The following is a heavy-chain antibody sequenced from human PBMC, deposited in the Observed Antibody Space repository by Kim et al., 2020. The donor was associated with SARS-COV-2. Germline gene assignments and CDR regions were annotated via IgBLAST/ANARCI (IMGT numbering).Heavy chain of an antibody. J-gene: IGHJ4*02. D-gene: IGHD1-1*01. CDR2: IYSAGTA. V-gene: IGHV3-53*01. CDR1: GFTVSSNY. CDR3: ARDPVLPTEIDSDY. Sequence: GGSLRLSCAASGFTVSSNYMSWVRQTPGKGLEWVSAIYSAGTAYYADSVKGRFTISRDNSKNTMYLQMNSLRVEDTAVYYCARDPVLPTEIDSDYWGQGTLVTVSS.